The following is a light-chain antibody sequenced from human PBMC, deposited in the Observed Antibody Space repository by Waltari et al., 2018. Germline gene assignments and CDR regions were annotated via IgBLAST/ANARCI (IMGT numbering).Light chain of an antibody. J-gene: IGLJ2*01. CDR3: QAWDSSTVV. CDR2: QAS. V-gene: IGLV3-1*01. Sequence: SYELTQPPSVSVSPGQTASITCYGDKLGDKYSYWYQQRPGQSPVLVICQASQRPSAIPERCSGSNSGNTATLTISGTRAMEEADDYCQAWDSSTVVFGGGTKLAVL. CDR1: KLGDKY.